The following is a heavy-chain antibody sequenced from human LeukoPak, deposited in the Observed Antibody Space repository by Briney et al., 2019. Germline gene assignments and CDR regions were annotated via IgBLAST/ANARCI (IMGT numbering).Heavy chain of an antibody. J-gene: IGHJ4*02. Sequence: GASVKVSCKASGYTFTGYYMHWVRQAPGQGLEWMGIINPNGGSTSYAQKFQGRVTITADESTSTAYMELSSLRSEDTAVYYCASAALIDKYYFDYWGQGSLVTVSS. CDR3: ASAALIDKYYFDY. CDR1: GYTFTGYY. CDR2: INPNGGST. D-gene: IGHD2/OR15-2a*01. V-gene: IGHV1-46*01.